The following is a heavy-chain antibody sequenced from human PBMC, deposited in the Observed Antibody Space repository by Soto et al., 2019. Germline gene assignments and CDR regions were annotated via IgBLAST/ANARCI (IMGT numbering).Heavy chain of an antibody. Sequence: PSETLSLTCAVYGGSFSGYYWSWIRQPPGKGLEWIGEINHSGSTNYNPSLKSRVTISVDTSKNQFSLKLSPVTAADTAVYYCARGHHGYYDFWSGYYGSGYYYYYMDVWGKGTTVTVSS. D-gene: IGHD3-3*01. V-gene: IGHV4-34*01. J-gene: IGHJ6*03. CDR3: ARGHHGYYDFWSGYYGSGYYYYYMDV. CDR1: GGSFSGYY. CDR2: INHSGST.